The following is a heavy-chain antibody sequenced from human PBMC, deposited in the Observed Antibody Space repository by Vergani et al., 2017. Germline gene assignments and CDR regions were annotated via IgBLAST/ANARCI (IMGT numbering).Heavy chain of an antibody. Sequence: TASGFTFSSYAMSWVRQAPGKGLEWVSAISGSGGSTYYADSVKGRFTISRDNSKNTLYLQMNSLRAEDTAVYYCAKGRGSSWFRFDYWGQGTLVTVSS. CDR2: ISGSGGST. V-gene: IGHV3-23*01. J-gene: IGHJ4*02. CDR1: GFTFSSYA. CDR3: AKGRGSSWFRFDY. D-gene: IGHD6-13*01.